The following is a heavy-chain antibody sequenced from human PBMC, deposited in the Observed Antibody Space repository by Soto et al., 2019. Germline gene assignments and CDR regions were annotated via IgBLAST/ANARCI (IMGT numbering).Heavy chain of an antibody. V-gene: IGHV3-21*01. CDR3: ARELTSQGGPDGFDI. CDR2: ISSSKSHT. D-gene: IGHD2-15*01. J-gene: IGHJ3*02. Sequence: GGSLRLSCVASGFSFSSHEMNWVRHDPEKGLEWVSGISSSKSHTYYANSVKGRFTISRDNAKNSLFLLMNSLRAEDTAVYYCARELTSQGGPDGFDIWGQGTMVPVSS. CDR1: GFSFSSHE.